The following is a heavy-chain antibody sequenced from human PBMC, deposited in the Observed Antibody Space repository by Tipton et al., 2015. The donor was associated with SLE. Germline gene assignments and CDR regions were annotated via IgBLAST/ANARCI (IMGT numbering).Heavy chain of an antibody. D-gene: IGHD4-11*01. CDR2: LSYSGNT. CDR3: AREFLNPVTTVHYYFDL. J-gene: IGHJ2*01. V-gene: IGHV4-39*07. Sequence: TLSLTCTVFGGSITRSNSYWGWIRQPPGEGLEWIGSLSYSGNTYYNPSLQSRVTMSVDTSKNHFSLKLISVTAADTAVYYCAREFLNPVTTVHYYFDLWGRGTLVTVSS. CDR1: GGSITRSNSY.